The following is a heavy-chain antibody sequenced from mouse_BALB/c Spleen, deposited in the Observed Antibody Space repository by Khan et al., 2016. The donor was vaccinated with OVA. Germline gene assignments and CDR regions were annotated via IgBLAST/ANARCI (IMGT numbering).Heavy chain of an antibody. J-gene: IGHJ4*01. CDR1: GYTFTNYG. CDR3: ARPPYFSYTLDY. Sequence: QIQLVQSGPELKKPGETVKISCKASGYTFTNYGMNWVQQSPGRALKWMGWINTYTGEPTYADDFKGRFAFSLETSASTAYLQINNLKNEDTATYFCARPPYFSYTLDYWVQGTSVTVSS. V-gene: IGHV9-3-1*01. CDR2: INTYTGEP. D-gene: IGHD2-10*01.